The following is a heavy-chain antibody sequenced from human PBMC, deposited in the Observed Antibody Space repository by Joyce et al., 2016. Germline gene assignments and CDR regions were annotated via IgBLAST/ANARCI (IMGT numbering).Heavy chain of an antibody. CDR3: ARSLTRYASGWSNFDY. D-gene: IGHD6-19*01. Sequence: VQLQQSGPRLVKPSQTLSPTCVISGDSVSSKSAAWNWIRQSPSRGLEWLGRTYYRTKWHNDYAASIKGEITINPDTSKNQFSLLLTSVTPEDTAMYFCARSLTRYASGWSNFDYWGQGTLVTVSS. V-gene: IGHV6-1*01. J-gene: IGHJ4*02. CDR1: GDSVSSKSAA. CDR2: TYYRTKWHN.